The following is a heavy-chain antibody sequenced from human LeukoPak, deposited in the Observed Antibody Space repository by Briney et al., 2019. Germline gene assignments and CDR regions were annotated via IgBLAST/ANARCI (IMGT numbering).Heavy chain of an antibody. CDR3: ASRSSIWSGYQDTLYYFDS. J-gene: IGHJ4*02. CDR1: GGSISSYY. D-gene: IGHD3-3*01. Sequence: PSETLSLTCTVSGGSISSYYWSWIRQPPGKRLEWIGHIYYSGSTNYNPSLKSRVTVSVETSKHQFSLKLSSVTAADTAVYYCASRSSIWSGYQDTLYYFDSWGQGTLVTVSS. V-gene: IGHV4-59*01. CDR2: IYYSGST.